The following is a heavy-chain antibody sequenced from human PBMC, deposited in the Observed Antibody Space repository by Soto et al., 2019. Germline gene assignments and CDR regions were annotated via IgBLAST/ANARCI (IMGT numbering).Heavy chain of an antibody. CDR3: ARDTKSGSYSLDY. D-gene: IGHD1-26*01. V-gene: IGHV3-64*01. J-gene: IGHJ4*02. CDR1: GFTFSSYA. CDR2: ISSNGGST. Sequence: EVQLVESGGGLVQPGGSLRLSCAASGFTFSSYAMHWVRQAPGKGLEYVSAISSNGGSTYYATSVKGSFTISRDNSLSPLYLQKGSLRAEDMAVYYCARDTKSGSYSLDYWGQGTLVTVSS.